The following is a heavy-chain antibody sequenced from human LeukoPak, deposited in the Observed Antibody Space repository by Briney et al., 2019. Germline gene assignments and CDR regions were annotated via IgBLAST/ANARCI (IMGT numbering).Heavy chain of an antibody. J-gene: IGHJ4*02. V-gene: IGHV4-59*01. CDR1: GGSISSYY. CDR2: IYYSGST. Sequence: SETLSLTCTVSGGSISSYYWSWLGQPQGKGMEGIGYIYYSGSTNYHSSLKSRVTISVDTSNKQFSLNLSSVIAADTAVYYCARYVWGSYPTFEDYWGQGTLVTVSS. CDR3: ARYVWGSYPTFEDY. D-gene: IGHD3-16*02.